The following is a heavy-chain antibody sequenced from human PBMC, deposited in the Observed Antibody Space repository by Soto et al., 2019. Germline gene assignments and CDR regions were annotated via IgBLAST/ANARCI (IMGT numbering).Heavy chain of an antibody. Sequence: EVQLLESGGALVQPGGSLRLSCATSGFTFTTYAFNWVRQAPGKGLEWVSAISSGGGNTYYADSVKGRFTISRDNSRTSVYLQMNSLRAEDTAVYHCARSGSSRVFDYWGLGTLVTVSS. D-gene: IGHD3-10*01. V-gene: IGHV3-23*01. J-gene: IGHJ4*02. CDR3: ARSGSSRVFDY. CDR1: GFTFTTYA. CDR2: ISSGGGNT.